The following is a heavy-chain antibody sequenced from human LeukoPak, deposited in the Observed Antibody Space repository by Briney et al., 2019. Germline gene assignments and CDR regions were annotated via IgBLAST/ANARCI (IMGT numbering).Heavy chain of an antibody. Sequence: PGGSLRLSCAASGFTFRSYSMNWVRQAPGKGLEWVSSISSSSSYIYYADSVKGRFTISRDNAKNSLYLQMNSLRAEDTALYYCAKDRGSIAAAKFDYWGQGTLVTVSS. V-gene: IGHV3-21*04. J-gene: IGHJ4*02. CDR1: GFTFRSYS. D-gene: IGHD6-13*01. CDR3: AKDRGSIAAAKFDY. CDR2: ISSSSSYI.